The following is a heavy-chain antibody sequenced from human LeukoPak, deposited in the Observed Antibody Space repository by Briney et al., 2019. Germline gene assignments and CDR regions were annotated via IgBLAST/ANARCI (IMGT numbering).Heavy chain of an antibody. CDR1: GGTFSSYA. J-gene: IGHJ6*03. D-gene: IGHD6-19*01. CDR2: IIPIFGTA. Sequence: ASVKASCKASGGTFSSYAISWVRQAPGQGLEWMGGIIPIFGTANYAQKFQGRVTITTDESTSTAYMELSSLRSEDTAVYYCVRTSGNSSGWYGYYYYYMDVWGKGTTVTVSS. V-gene: IGHV1-69*05. CDR3: VRTSGNSSGWYGYYYYYMDV.